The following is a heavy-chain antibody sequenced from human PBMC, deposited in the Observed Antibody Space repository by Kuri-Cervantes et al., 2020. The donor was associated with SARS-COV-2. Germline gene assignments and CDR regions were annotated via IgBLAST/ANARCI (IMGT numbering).Heavy chain of an antibody. D-gene: IGHD2-2*01. Sequence: ESLKISCTVSGGSISSSSYYWGWIRQPPGKGLEWIGSIYYSGSTYYNPSLKSRVTISVDTSKNQFSLKLSSVTAADTAVYYCARGDVVVPAAMGYYYYYYGMDVWGQGTTVTVSS. V-gene: IGHV4-39*07. CDR2: IYYSGST. J-gene: IGHJ6*02. CDR1: GGSISSSSYY. CDR3: ARGDVVVPAAMGYYYYYYGMDV.